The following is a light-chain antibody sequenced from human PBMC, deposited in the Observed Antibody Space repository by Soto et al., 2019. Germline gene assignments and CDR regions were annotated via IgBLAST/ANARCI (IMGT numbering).Light chain of an antibody. J-gene: IGKJ1*01. CDR1: ESVGSN. Sequence: EIVMTQSPVTLSVSPGERATLSCRASESVGSNLAWYQQKPGQPPRLLIYDASMRETGVPPRFSGSGSGTEFTLTISNLQSEDFAIYYCQQYESYSPWTFGQGTKVEIK. CDR3: QQYESYSPWT. V-gene: IGKV3-15*01. CDR2: DAS.